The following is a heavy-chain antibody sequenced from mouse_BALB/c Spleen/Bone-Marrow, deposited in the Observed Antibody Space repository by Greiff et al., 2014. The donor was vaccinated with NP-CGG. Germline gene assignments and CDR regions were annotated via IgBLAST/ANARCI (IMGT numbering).Heavy chain of an antibody. V-gene: IGHV1-69*02. Sequence: QVHVKQSGAELVKPGAPVKLSCKASGYAFTNYWMNWVKQRPGRGLEWIGRIDPSDSETHYNQKFKDKATLTVDKSSSTAYIQLSSLTSEDSAVYYCARNWVYFDYWGQGTTLTVSS. CDR1: GYAFTNYW. CDR3: ARNWVYFDY. D-gene: IGHD4-1*01. CDR2: IDPSDSET. J-gene: IGHJ2*01.